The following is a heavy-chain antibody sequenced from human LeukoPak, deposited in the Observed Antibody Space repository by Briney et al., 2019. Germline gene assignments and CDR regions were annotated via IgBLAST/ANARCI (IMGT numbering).Heavy chain of an antibody. V-gene: IGHV4-31*03. Sequence: PSQTLSLTCTVSGGSISSGGYYWSWIRQHPGKGLEWIGYIYYSGSTYYNPSLKSRVTISVDTSKNQFSLKLSSVTAADTAVYYCARGFESSGWKYYYYSYGMDVWGQGTTVTVSS. D-gene: IGHD6-19*01. CDR3: ARGFESSGWKYYYYSYGMDV. CDR1: GGSISSGGYY. CDR2: IYYSGST. J-gene: IGHJ6*02.